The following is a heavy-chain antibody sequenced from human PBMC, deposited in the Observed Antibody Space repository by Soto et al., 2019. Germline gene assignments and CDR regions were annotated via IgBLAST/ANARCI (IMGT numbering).Heavy chain of an antibody. Sequence: AGGSLRLSCSGSGFTFPGSTMHWVRQASGKGLEWVGRTGSKTNSYATAYAASVKGRFTISRDDSKSTAYLQMNSLKSEDTAMYYCTRRGASQGYYYSDMDVWGQGTTVTVSS. CDR3: TRRGASQGYYYSDMDV. CDR2: TGSKTNSYAT. V-gene: IGHV3-73*01. CDR1: GFTFPGST. J-gene: IGHJ6*02. D-gene: IGHD3-16*01.